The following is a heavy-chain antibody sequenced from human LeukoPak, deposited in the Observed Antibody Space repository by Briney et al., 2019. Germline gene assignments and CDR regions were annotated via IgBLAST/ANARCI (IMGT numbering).Heavy chain of an antibody. CDR1: GGSFSGYY. D-gene: IGHD3-3*01. Sequence: PSETLSLTCAVYGGSFSGYYWSWIRQPPGKGLEWIGEINHSGSTNYNPSLKSRVTISVDTSKNQFSLKLSSVTAADTAVYYCARQGHYDFWSGPPTYFDYWGQGTLVTVSS. CDR3: ARQGHYDFWSGPPTYFDY. V-gene: IGHV4-34*01. CDR2: INHSGST. J-gene: IGHJ4*02.